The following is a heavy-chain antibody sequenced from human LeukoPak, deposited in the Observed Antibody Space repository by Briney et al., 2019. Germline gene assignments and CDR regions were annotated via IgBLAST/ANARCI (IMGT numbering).Heavy chain of an antibody. CDR2: ISSSSSYI. CDR1: GFTFSSYS. J-gene: IGHJ4*02. D-gene: IGHD6-13*01. Sequence: GGSLRLSCAASGFTFSSYSMNWVRQAPGKGLEWVSSISSSSSYIYYADSVKGRFTISRDNAKNSLYLQMNSLRAEGTAVYYCARAPAWYSSSWYYFDYWGQGTLVTVSS. CDR3: ARAPAWYSSSWYYFDY. V-gene: IGHV3-21*01.